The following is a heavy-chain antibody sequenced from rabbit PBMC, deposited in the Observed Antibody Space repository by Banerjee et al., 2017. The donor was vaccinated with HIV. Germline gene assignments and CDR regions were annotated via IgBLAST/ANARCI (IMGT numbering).Heavy chain of an antibody. CDR3: ARDPYGGYPGHGYADL. CDR2: FDPIFGTT. Sequence: QLEESGGGLVQPGGSLKLSCKASGFDFSSYYMSWVRQAPGKGLEWIGYFDPIFGTTYYASWVSGRFTISSHNAQNTVYLQLNSLTAADTATYFCARDPYGGYPGHGYADLWGPGTLVTVS. CDR1: GFDFSSYY. V-gene: IGHV1S7*01. D-gene: IGHD7-1*01. J-gene: IGHJ4*01.